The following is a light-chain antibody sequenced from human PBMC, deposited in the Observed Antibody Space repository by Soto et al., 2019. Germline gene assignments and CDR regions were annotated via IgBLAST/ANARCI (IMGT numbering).Light chain of an antibody. Sequence: IQLTQSPSSLSASAGDRVTITCRASQAIAGFLAWYQQKPGKAPKLLIYAASTLQGGAPSRFSGSGSGTDFTLTISSLQPEDFATYYCQQLDSYPRTFGQGTKLEIK. CDR2: AAS. CDR1: QAIAGF. J-gene: IGKJ2*01. V-gene: IGKV1-9*01. CDR3: QQLDSYPRT.